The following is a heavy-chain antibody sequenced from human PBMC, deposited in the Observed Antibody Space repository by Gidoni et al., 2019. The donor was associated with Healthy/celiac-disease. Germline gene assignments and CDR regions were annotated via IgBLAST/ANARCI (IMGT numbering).Heavy chain of an antibody. CDR1: GGAVSGYY. Sequence: QVQLQQWGAGLLKPSETLSLTCAVYGGAVSGYYWSWIRQPPGKGLEWIGEINHSGSTNYKPSLKSRVTISVDTSKNQFSLKLSSVTAADTAVYYCAIEAYYYDSSGYYSGVGYWGQGTLVTVSS. J-gene: IGHJ4*02. CDR3: AIEAYYYDSSGYYSGVGY. V-gene: IGHV4-34*01. CDR2: INHSGST. D-gene: IGHD3-22*01.